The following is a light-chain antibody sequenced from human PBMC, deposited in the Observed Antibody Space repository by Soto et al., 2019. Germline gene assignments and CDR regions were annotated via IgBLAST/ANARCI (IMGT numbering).Light chain of an antibody. V-gene: IGLV2-14*01. Sequence: QSVLTQPASVSGSPGQSITISCTGTSSDVGGSNYVSWYQQLPGKAPKLMIYDVSDRPSGVYNRFSGSKSGNTASLTISGLQAEDEADYYCSSYTSSSLYVFGTGTKVTVL. CDR3: SSYTSSSLYV. CDR2: DVS. J-gene: IGLJ1*01. CDR1: SSDVGGSNY.